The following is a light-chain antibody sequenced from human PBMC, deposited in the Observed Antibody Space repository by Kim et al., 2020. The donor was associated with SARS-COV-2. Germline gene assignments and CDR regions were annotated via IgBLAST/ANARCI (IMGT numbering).Light chain of an antibody. V-gene: IGKV1-39*01. Sequence: GDRVTITCRTSQNLRTDLNWYQQRPGKAPKLLIYASSSLQSEVPSRFSGSGSGADFTLTIAGLQADDFATYHCQQTYSNPPTFGGGTKVDIK. CDR2: ASS. J-gene: IGKJ4*01. CDR3: QQTYSNPPT. CDR1: QNLRTD.